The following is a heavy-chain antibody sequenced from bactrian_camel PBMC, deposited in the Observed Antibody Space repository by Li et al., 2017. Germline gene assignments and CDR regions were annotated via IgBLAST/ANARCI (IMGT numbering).Heavy chain of an antibody. D-gene: IGHD6*01. CDR2: FNSGGGST. CDR3: AADRDGSSWYGGLATRCLFNY. J-gene: IGHJ4*01. Sequence: VQLVESGGGLVQPGGSLRLSCAASGFTFSAYDMTWVRQTPGKGLEWVSVFNSGGGSTYYLDSVKGQFTISRDNTKNTLYLQMNSLKPDDTAMYYCAADRDGSSWYGGLATRCLFNYWGQGTQVT. CDR1: GFTFSAYD. V-gene: IGHV3S40*01.